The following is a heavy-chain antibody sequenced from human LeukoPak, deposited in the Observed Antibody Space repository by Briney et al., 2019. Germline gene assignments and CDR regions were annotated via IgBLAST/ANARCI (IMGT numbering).Heavy chain of an antibody. Sequence: SETLSLTCAVYGGSFSGYYWSWIRQPPGKGLEWIGEINHSGSTNYNPSLKSRVTISVDTSKNQFSLKLSSVTAADTAVYYCARGPLVWGVSRRGYFDYWGQGTLVTVSS. CDR1: GGSFSGYY. D-gene: IGHD3-10*01. V-gene: IGHV4-34*01. J-gene: IGHJ4*02. CDR2: INHSGST. CDR3: ARGPLVWGVSRRGYFDY.